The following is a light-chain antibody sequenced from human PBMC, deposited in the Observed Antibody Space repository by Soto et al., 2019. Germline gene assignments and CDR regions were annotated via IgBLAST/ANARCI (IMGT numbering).Light chain of an antibody. CDR2: AAS. V-gene: IGKV1-12*01. J-gene: IGKJ4*01. Sequence: DIQMTQSPSSVSASVGDGVTITCRASQGISSWLARYQQKPGKAPNLLIYAASSLHSGVPSRFSGSGSGTDFTLTISSLQPEDFATYYCQQANSFPLTFGGGTKVDIK. CDR3: QQANSFPLT. CDR1: QGISSW.